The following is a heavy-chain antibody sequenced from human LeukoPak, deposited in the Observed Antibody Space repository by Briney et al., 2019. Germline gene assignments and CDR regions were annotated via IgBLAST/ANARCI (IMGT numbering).Heavy chain of an antibody. D-gene: IGHD3-10*01. CDR3: AKDYYALLWFGEFNRKYYFDY. J-gene: IGHJ4*02. CDR2: ISGSGGST. Sequence: PGGSLRLSCAASGFTFSSYAMSWVRQAPGKGLEWVSAISGSGGSTYYADSVKGRFTISRDNSKNTLYLQMNSLRAEDTAVYYCAKDYYALLWFGEFNRKYYFDYWGQGTLVTVSS. CDR1: GFTFSSYA. V-gene: IGHV3-23*01.